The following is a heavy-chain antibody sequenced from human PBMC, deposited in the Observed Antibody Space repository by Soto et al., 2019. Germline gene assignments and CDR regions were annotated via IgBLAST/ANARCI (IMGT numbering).Heavy chain of an antibody. Sequence: QMQLVQSGPEVKKPGTSVKVSCKASGFTFTSSAVQWVRQARGQRLEWIGWIVVGSGNTNYAQKFQERVTITRDMSTSTAYMELSSLRSEDTAVYYCAADLDDSSGYREDYWGQGTLVTVSS. CDR3: AADLDDSSGYREDY. V-gene: IGHV1-58*01. J-gene: IGHJ4*02. CDR2: IVVGSGNT. D-gene: IGHD3-22*01. CDR1: GFTFTSSA.